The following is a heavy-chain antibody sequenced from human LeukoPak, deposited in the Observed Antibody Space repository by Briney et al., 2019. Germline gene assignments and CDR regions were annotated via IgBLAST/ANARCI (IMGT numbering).Heavy chain of an antibody. CDR2: ISSSGSTI. Sequence: GGSLRLSCAASGFTFSSYWMSWVRQAPGKGLEWISYISSSGSTIYYADSVKGRFTISRDNAKNSLYLQMNSLRAEDTAVYYCAELGITMIGGVWGKGTTVTISS. D-gene: IGHD3-10*02. CDR1: GFTFSSYW. V-gene: IGHV3-48*04. CDR3: AELGITMIGGV. J-gene: IGHJ6*04.